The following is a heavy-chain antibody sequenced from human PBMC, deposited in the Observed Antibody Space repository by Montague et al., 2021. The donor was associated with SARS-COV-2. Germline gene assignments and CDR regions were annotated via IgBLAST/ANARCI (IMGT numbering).Heavy chain of an antibody. CDR3: VGQLLFHYYGMDV. V-gene: IGHV3-30*04. CDR2: ISYDGSNK. CDR1: GFTFSSYA. D-gene: IGHD2-2*01. J-gene: IGHJ6*02. Sequence: SLRLSCVASGFTFSSYAMHWVRQAPGKGLEWVAVISYDGSNKYYXDSVQGRFTISRDNSKNTLYLQMNSLSAEDTAVYYCVGQLLFHYYGMDVWGQGTTVNVSS.